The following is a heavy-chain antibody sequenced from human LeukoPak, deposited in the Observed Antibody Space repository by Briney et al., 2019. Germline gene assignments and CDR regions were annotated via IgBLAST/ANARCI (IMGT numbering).Heavy chain of an antibody. Sequence: RASVKVSCKASGYTFTSYYIHWLRQAPGQGAEWMGIINLIGGTTHYAQKFQGRVTMTRDTSTSTVYMELSSLGSEDTAVYYCASATGGSGRWGLWGQGTLVTVSS. D-gene: IGHD3-10*01. V-gene: IGHV1-46*01. CDR2: INLIGGTT. CDR3: ASATGGSGRWGL. J-gene: IGHJ4*02. CDR1: GYTFTSYY.